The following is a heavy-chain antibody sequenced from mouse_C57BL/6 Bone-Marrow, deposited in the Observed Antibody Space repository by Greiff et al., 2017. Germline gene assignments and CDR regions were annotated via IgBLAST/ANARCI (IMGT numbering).Heavy chain of an antibody. CDR1: GYTFTDYN. CDR2: INPNNGGT. Sequence: VQLQQSGPELVKPGASVKMSCKASGYTFTDYNMHWVKQSHGKSLEWIGYINPNNGGTSYNQKFKGKATLTVNKSSSTAYMELRSLTSEDSAVYYCASVYYYGSSLYYFDYWGQGTTLTVSS. V-gene: IGHV1-22*01. D-gene: IGHD1-1*01. J-gene: IGHJ2*01. CDR3: ASVYYYGSSLYYFDY.